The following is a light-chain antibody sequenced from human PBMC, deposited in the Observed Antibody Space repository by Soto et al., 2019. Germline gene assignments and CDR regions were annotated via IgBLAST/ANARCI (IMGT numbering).Light chain of an antibody. J-gene: IGKJ4*01. V-gene: IGKV1-5*03. CDR3: QQYNSYPLT. Sequence: DIQMTQSPSTLSASVGDRVTITCRASQSISTRLAWYQQKPGKAPNLLMYKASSLESGVPARFSGSGSGTEFTLTISSLQPDDFANYYCQQYNSYPLTFGGGTKVDIK. CDR2: KAS. CDR1: QSISTR.